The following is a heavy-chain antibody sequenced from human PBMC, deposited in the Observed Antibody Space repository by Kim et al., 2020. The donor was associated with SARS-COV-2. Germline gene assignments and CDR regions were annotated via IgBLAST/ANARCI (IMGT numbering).Heavy chain of an antibody. J-gene: IGHJ6*02. Sequence: GGSLRLSCTASGLTFDNSAMNWVRQTPGKGLEWVSVISFDGRNKDYADPVKGRFTISRDNSRSTLYLEMNSLRVEDTALYYCARGTYYESRTLADYYNGMDVWGQGTTVTVSS. CDR2: ISFDGRNK. CDR1: GLTFDNSA. D-gene: IGHD3-22*01. V-gene: IGHV3-30*03. CDR3: ARGTYYESRTLADYYNGMDV.